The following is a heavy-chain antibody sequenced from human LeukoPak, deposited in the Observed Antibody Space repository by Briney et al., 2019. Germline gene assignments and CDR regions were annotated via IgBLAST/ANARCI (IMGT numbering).Heavy chain of an antibody. D-gene: IGHD3-22*01. J-gene: IGHJ4*02. V-gene: IGHV3-21*01. CDR2: ITSSSRYI. Sequence: GGSLRLSCAASGFVFNDYNMNWVRQAPGKGLEWVSSITSSSRYIFYADSVKGRFTISRDNARNSLFLRMDSLTSEDTAVYFCARDADFYDNRGHQITQYYYDYWGQGTLVTVSS. CDR1: GFVFNDYN. CDR3: ARDADFYDNRGHQITQYYYDY.